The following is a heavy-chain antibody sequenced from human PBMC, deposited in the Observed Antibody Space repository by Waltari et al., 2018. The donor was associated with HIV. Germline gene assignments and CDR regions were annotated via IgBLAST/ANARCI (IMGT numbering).Heavy chain of an antibody. CDR3: ARAGIGYFDY. V-gene: IGHV3-30*04. CDR2: ILYDGSNK. Sequence: QVQLVESGGGVVQPGRSLRLSCAASGFTFSSYAMHWVRQAPGKGLEWVAVILYDGSNKYYADSVKGRFTISRDNSKNTLYLQMNSLRAEDTAVYYCARAGIGYFDYWGQGTLVTVSS. J-gene: IGHJ4*02. D-gene: IGHD3-10*01. CDR1: GFTFSSYA.